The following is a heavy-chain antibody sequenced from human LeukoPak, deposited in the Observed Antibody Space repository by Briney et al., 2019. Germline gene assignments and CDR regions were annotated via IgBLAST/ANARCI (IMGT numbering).Heavy chain of an antibody. J-gene: IGHJ3*02. CDR1: GGSISSSSYY. D-gene: IGHD3/OR15-3a*01. CDR3: AGAMGLDGAFDI. V-gene: IGHV4-39*07. Sequence: SETLSLTCNVSGGSISSSSYYWGWIRQPPGKGLEWIGSIYYSGSTYYNPSLKSRVTISLDTSKNQFSLQLNSATPEDTAVYYCAGAMGLDGAFDIWGQGTMVTVSS. CDR2: IYYSGST.